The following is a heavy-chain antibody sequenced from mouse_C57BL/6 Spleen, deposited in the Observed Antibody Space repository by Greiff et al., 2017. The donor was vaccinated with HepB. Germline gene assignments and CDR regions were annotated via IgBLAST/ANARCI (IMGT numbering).Heavy chain of an antibody. J-gene: IGHJ2*01. Sequence: QVQLKQSGPELVKPGASVKISCKASGYAFSSSWMNWVKQRPGKGLEWIGRIYPGDGDTNYNGKFKGKATLTADKSSSTAYMQLSSLTSEDSAVYFWARRGVTGPFFDYWGQGTTLTVSS. CDR2: IYPGDGDT. CDR3: ARRGVTGPFFDY. V-gene: IGHV1-82*01. CDR1: GYAFSSSW. D-gene: IGHD2-3*01.